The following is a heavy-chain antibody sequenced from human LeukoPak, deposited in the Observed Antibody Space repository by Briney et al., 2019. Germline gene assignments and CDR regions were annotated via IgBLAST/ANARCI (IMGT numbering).Heavy chain of an antibody. CDR3: AKSQGPYCSSTSCLTDYYYYGMDV. Sequence: PGRSLRLSCAASGFTFSSYGMHWVRQAPGKGLEWVAVISYDGSNKYYADSVKGRFTISRDNSKNTLYLQMNSLRAEDTAVYYCAKSQGPYCSSTSCLTDYYYYGMDVWGQGTTVTVFS. CDR1: GFTFSSYG. V-gene: IGHV3-30*18. D-gene: IGHD2-2*01. CDR2: ISYDGSNK. J-gene: IGHJ6*02.